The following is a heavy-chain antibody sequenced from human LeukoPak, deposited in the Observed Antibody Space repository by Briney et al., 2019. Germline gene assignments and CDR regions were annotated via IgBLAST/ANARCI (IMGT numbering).Heavy chain of an antibody. CDR3: AGGPGPFDY. D-gene: IGHD1-14*01. V-gene: IGHV4-59*01. Sequence: SETLSLTCTVSGDSISSYYWSWIRQPPGKGLEWIGYIYYSGSTNYNPSLKSRVTISVDTSKNQFSLKLSSVTAADTAVYYCAGGPGPFDYWGQGTLVTVSS. J-gene: IGHJ4*02. CDR1: GDSISSYY. CDR2: IYYSGST.